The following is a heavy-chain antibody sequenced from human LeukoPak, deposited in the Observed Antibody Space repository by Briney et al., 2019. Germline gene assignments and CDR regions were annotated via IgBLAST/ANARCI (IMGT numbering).Heavy chain of an antibody. D-gene: IGHD3-16*02. CDR1: GGSISSYY. Sequence: SETLSLTCTVSGGSISSYYWSWIRQPLGKGLEWIGYIYYSGSTYYNPSLKSRVTISVDTSKNQFSLKLSSVTAADTAVYYCARGGYDYVWGSYRYIDYWGQGTLVTVSS. V-gene: IGHV4-59*08. J-gene: IGHJ4*02. CDR3: ARGGYDYVWGSYRYIDY. CDR2: IYYSGST.